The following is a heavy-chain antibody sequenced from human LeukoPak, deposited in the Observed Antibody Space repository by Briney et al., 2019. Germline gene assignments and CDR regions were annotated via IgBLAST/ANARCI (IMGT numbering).Heavy chain of an antibody. J-gene: IGHJ6*01. V-gene: IGHV3-30-3*01. CDR1: GFTFSSYA. Sequence: GGSLRLSCAASGFTFSSYAMHWVRQAPGKGLEWVAVISYDGSNKYYADSVKGRFTISRDNSKNTLYLQMNSLRAEDTAAYYCASGGGIVVVPAAIDVLNYYYGMDVWGQGTTVTVSS. D-gene: IGHD2-2*01. CDR3: ASGGGIVVVPAAIDVLNYYYGMDV. CDR2: ISYDGSNK.